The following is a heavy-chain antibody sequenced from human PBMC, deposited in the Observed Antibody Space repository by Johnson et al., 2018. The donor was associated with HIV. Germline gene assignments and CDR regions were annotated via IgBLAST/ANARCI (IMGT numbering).Heavy chain of an antibody. D-gene: IGHD3-10*01. CDR3: ARERGSGITMVRGVIQPAFDI. CDR1: GFTFSSYA. V-gene: IGHV3-30-3*01. CDR2: ISYDGSNK. J-gene: IGHJ3*02. Sequence: QVLLVESGGGVVQPGRSLRLSCAASGFTFSSYAMHWVRQARGKGLEWVAVISYDGSNKYYADSVKGRFTISRDNSKNTLYLQMNSLRAEDTAVYYCARERGSGITMVRGVIQPAFDIWGQGTMVTVSS.